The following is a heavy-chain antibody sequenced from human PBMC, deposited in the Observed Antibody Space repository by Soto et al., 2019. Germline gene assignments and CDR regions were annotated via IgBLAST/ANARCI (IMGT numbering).Heavy chain of an antibody. D-gene: IGHD3-22*01. CDR1: GYTFTSYA. CDR2: INAGNGNT. J-gene: IGHJ4*02. CDR3: ARAPLRTYYYDSSGYSH. Sequence: GASVKVSCKASGYTFTSYAMHWVRQAPGQRLEWMGWINAGNGNTKYSQKFQGRVTITRDTSASTAYMELSSLRSEDTAVYYCARAPLRTYYYDSSGYSHWGQGTLVTVSS. V-gene: IGHV1-3*01.